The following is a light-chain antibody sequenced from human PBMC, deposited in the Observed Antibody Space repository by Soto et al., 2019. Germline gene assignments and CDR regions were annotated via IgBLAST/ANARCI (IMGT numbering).Light chain of an antibody. CDR3: QQYDNLPRLT. J-gene: IGKJ4*01. CDR1: EDISSY. CDR2: DAS. Sequence: DIPMTQSPSSLSASVGDRVTIACQASEDISSYLNWYQQKPGKAPKLLIYDASKLETGVPPRFSGSGSGTDFTFTISSLQPEDIETYYCQQYDNLPRLTFGGGTKVEIK. V-gene: IGKV1-33*01.